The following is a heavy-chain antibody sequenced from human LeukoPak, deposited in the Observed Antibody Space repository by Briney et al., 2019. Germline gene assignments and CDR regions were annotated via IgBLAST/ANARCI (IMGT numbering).Heavy chain of an antibody. J-gene: IGHJ4*02. V-gene: IGHV1-2*02. CDR3: QTPHCSGGSCFDY. D-gene: IGHD2-15*01. Sequence: ASVKVSCKASGYTFTSYGISWVRQAPGQGLEWMGWINPHSGGTKYAQKFQGRVTMTRDTSISTAYMELSRLRSDDTAVYYCQTPHCSGGSCFDYWGQGTLVTVSS. CDR1: GYTFTSYG. CDR2: INPHSGGT.